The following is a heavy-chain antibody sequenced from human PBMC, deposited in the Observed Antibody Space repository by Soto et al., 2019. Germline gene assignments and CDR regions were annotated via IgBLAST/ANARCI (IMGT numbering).Heavy chain of an antibody. D-gene: IGHD3-22*01. Sequence: ASVKVSCKASGYTFTSYAMHWVRQAPGQRLEWMGWINAGNGNTKYSQKFQGRVTITRDTSASTAYMELSSLRSEDTAVYYCARVAYYYDSSGYSLIDYWGQGTLVTVSS. CDR2: INAGNGNT. J-gene: IGHJ4*02. CDR1: GYTFTSYA. CDR3: ARVAYYYDSSGYSLIDY. V-gene: IGHV1-3*01.